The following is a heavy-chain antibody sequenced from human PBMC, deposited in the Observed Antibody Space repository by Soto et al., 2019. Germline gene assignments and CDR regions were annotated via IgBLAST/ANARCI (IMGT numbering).Heavy chain of an antibody. J-gene: IGHJ3*02. CDR2: IYYSGST. Sequence: PSETLSLTCTVSGGSISSGDYYWSWIRQPPGKGLEWIGYIYYSGSTYYNPSLKSRVTISVDTSKNQFSVKLSSVTAADTAVYYCARGYTDVLRFLEWLPHAFDIWGQGTMVT. CDR3: ARGYTDVLRFLEWLPHAFDI. D-gene: IGHD3-3*01. V-gene: IGHV4-30-4*01. CDR1: GGSISSGDYY.